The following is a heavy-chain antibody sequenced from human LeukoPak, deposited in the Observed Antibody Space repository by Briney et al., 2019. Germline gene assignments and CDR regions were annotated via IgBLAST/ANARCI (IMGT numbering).Heavy chain of an antibody. V-gene: IGHV3-30*09. J-gene: IGHJ4*02. CDR1: GFTFRSYA. CDR2: ISYDGSNK. Sequence: GGSLRLSCAASGFTFRSYAMHWVRQAPGKGLEWVAVISYDGSNKYYADSVTGRFAVSRDNSNNTLSLQINSLRAEDTAVYYCARDWEYSSGWYYFDYWGQGTLVTVFS. CDR3: ARDWEYSSGWYYFDY. D-gene: IGHD6-19*01.